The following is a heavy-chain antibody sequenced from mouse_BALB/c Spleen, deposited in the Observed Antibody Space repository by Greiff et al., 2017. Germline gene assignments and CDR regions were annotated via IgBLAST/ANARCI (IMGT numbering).Heavy chain of an antibody. CDR3: GRRRVHFDY. Sequence: EVQLVESGPGLVKPSQSLSLTCTVTGYSITSDYAWNWIRQFPGNKLEWMGYISYSGSTSYNPSLKSRISITRDTSKNQFFLQLNSVTTEDTATYYCGRRRVHFDYWGQGTTVTVSS. V-gene: IGHV3-2*02. CDR2: ISYSGST. J-gene: IGHJ2*01. CDR1: GYSITSDYA.